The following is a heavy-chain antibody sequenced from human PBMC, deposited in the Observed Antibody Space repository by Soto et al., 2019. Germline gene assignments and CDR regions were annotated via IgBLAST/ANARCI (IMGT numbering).Heavy chain of an antibody. CDR1: GGSFSGYY. Sequence: PSVTLPLTCAVYGGSFSGYYWSWIRQPPGKGLEWIGEINHSGSTNYNPSLKSRVTISVDTSKNQFSLKLSSVTAADTAVYYCARGLGFYYYYYGMDAWGQGTTVTVSS. CDR2: INHSGST. J-gene: IGHJ6*02. V-gene: IGHV4-34*01. D-gene: IGHD3-16*01. CDR3: ARGLGFYYYYYGMDA.